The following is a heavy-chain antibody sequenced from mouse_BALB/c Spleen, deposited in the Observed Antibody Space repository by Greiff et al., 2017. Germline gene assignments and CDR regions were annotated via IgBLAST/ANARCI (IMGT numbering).Heavy chain of an antibody. V-gene: IGHV5-17*02. CDR2: ISSGSSTI. Sequence: EVKVVESGGGLVQPGGSRKLSCAASGFTFSSFGMHWVRQAPEKGLEWVAYISSGSSTIYYADTVKGRFTISRDNPKNTLFLQMTSLRSEDTAMYYCAGNRFAYWGQGTLVTVSA. CDR3: AGNRFAY. CDR1: GFTFSSFG. D-gene: IGHD2-1*01. J-gene: IGHJ3*01.